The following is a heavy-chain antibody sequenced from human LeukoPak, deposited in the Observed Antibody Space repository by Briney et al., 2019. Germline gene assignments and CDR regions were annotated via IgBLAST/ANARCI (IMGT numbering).Heavy chain of an antibody. CDR2: TYYRSKWYN. CDR3: ARGKRYYYDSSGYAPHDY. J-gene: IGHJ4*02. CDR1: GDSVSSNSAA. V-gene: IGHV6-1*01. Sequence: SQTLSLTCAISGDSVSSNSAAWNWIRQSPSRGLEWLGRTYYRSKWYNDYAVSVKSRITINPDTSKNQFSLQLNSVTPEDTAVYYCARGKRYYYDSSGYAPHDYWGQGTLVTVSS. D-gene: IGHD3-22*01.